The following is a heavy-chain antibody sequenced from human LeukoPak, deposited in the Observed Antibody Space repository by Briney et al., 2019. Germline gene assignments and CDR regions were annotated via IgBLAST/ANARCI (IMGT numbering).Heavy chain of an antibody. V-gene: IGHV4-4*02. Sequence: SETLSLTCAVSGGSISSSNWWSWVRQPPGKGLEWIGEIYHSGSTNYNPSLKSRVTISVDKSKNQFSLKPSSVTAADTAVYYCARIFWRGYYKGGGFDYWGQGTLVTVSS. J-gene: IGHJ4*02. CDR3: ARIFWRGYYKGGGFDY. CDR1: GGSISSSNW. CDR2: IYHSGST. D-gene: IGHD3-3*01.